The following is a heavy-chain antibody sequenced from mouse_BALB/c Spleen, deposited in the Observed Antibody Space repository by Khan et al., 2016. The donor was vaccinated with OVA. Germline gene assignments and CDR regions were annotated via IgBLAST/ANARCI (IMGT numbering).Heavy chain of an antibody. CDR1: GYIFTSYW. V-gene: IGHV1-76*01. CDR2: IYPGTDNA. Sequence: QVQLKQSGAELVRPGASVKLSCKTSGYIFTSYWIHWVQQRSGQGLEWIARIYPGTDNAYYNEKLKDKATLTADKSSSTAYIQLSSLKSEDSAVYFCAREEALYYFDYWGQGTMLTVSA. D-gene: IGHD3-2*02. J-gene: IGHJ2*01. CDR3: AREEALYYFDY.